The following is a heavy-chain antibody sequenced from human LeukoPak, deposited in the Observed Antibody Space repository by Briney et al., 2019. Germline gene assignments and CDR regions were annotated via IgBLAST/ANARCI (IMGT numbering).Heavy chain of an antibody. D-gene: IGHD3-22*01. V-gene: IGHV3-7*03. Sequence: GGSLRLSCAASGFTFSRYWMSWVRQAPGKGLEWVANIRQDGSEKHYLDSVKGRFTISRDNAKNSLYLQMSSLRAEDTAVYYCARDRSYYSDSSGYYSPVDYWGQGTLVTVSS. CDR2: IRQDGSEK. J-gene: IGHJ4*02. CDR3: ARDRSYYSDSSGYYSPVDY. CDR1: GFTFSRYW.